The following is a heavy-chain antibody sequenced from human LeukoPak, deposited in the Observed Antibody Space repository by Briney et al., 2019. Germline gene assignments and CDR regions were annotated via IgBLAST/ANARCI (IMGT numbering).Heavy chain of an antibody. Sequence: SETLSLTCSVSGGSISSGGYYWSWIRQHPGKGLEWIGYIYYNGSTFYNPSLKSRVTISLDTSKNQFSLKLRSVTATDTAVFYCARRPGIFDIWGQGTMVTVSS. CDR2: IYYNGST. D-gene: IGHD6-13*01. CDR1: GGSISSGGYY. J-gene: IGHJ3*02. V-gene: IGHV4-31*03. CDR3: ARRPGIFDI.